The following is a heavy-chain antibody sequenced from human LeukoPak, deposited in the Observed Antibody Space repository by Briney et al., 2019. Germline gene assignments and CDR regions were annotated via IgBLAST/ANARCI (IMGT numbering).Heavy chain of an antibody. Sequence: ASVKVSCKASGYTFTSYGISWVRQAPGQGLEWMGWISAYNGNTNYAQKLQGRVTMTTDTSTSTAYMELRSLRSDDTAVYYCATTNPPGSVAARLYPTQGDAFDIWGQGTMVTVSS. CDR2: ISAYNGNT. V-gene: IGHV1-18*01. J-gene: IGHJ3*02. CDR1: GYTFTSYG. D-gene: IGHD6-6*01. CDR3: ATTNPPGSVAARLYPTQGDAFDI.